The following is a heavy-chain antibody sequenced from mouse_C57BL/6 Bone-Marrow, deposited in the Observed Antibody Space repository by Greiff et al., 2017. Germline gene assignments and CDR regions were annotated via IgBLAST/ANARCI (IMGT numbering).Heavy chain of an antibody. D-gene: IGHD4-1*01. J-gene: IGHJ3*01. CDR2: ISYDGSN. CDR3: ARGLGWFAY. CDR1: GYSFTSGYY. Sequence: EVKLQESGPGLVKPSQSLSLTCSVTGYSFTSGYYWNCIRQFPGNKLEWMGYISYDGSNNYNPSLKNRISITRDTSKNQIFLQLNSVTTEDTATYYCARGLGWFAYWGRGTLVTVSA. V-gene: IGHV3-6*01.